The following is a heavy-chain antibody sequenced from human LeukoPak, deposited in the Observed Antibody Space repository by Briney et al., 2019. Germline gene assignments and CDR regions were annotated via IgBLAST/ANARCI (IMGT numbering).Heavy chain of an antibody. D-gene: IGHD5-12*01. J-gene: IGHJ4*02. V-gene: IGHV3-23*01. CDR1: GFTFSSYA. CDR2: ISGSGGST. CDR3: ARVFGAYDSIDC. Sequence: GGSLSLSCAASGFTFSSYAMSWVRQARGKGLDWVSAISGSGGSTYYADSVKGRFTISRDNSKNTLYLQMNSLRAEETAVYYCARVFGAYDSIDCWGQGTLVTVS.